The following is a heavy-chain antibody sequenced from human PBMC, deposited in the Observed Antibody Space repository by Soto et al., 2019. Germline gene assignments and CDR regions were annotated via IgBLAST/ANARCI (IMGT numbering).Heavy chain of an antibody. CDR1: GDFISSSSYY. CDR3: ARDAGGTNGVWYWFDP. D-gene: IGHD2-8*01. J-gene: IGHJ5*02. CDR2: IYYTGAT. Sequence: SETLSLTCSVSGDFISSSSYYWAWIRQPPGKGLEWVGTIYYTGATYYNPSLKSRLTISLDTAKNQFSLRLSSVTAADTAVYYCARDAGGTNGVWYWFDPWGQGTLVTVSS. V-gene: IGHV4-39*02.